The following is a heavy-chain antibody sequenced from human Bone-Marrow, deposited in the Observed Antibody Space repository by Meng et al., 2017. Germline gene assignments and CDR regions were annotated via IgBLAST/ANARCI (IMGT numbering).Heavy chain of an antibody. CDR1: GFTFSSYS. J-gene: IGHJ4*02. CDR3: ARVHFDY. V-gene: IGHV3-30*03. Sequence: VQLVESGGGLVKPGGSLRLSCAASGFTFSSYSMNWVRQAPGKGLEWVAVISYDGSNKYYADSVKGRFTISRDNSKNTLYLQMNSLRAEDTAVYYCARVHFDYWGQGTLVTVSS. CDR2: ISYDGSNK.